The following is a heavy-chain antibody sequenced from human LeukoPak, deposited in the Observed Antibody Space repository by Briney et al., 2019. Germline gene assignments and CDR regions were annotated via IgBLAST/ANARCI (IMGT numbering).Heavy chain of an antibody. V-gene: IGHV4-59*01. CDR2: IYYSGST. J-gene: IGHJ5*02. D-gene: IGHD6-6*01. Sequence: PGGSLRLSCAASGFTFSSYGMHWIRQPPGKGLEWIGYIYYSGSTNYNPSLKSRVTISVDTSKNQFSLKLSSVTAADTAVYYCARDLQVEYSSSSAWFDPWGQGTLVTVSS. CDR1: GFTFSSYG. CDR3: ARDLQVEYSSSSAWFDP.